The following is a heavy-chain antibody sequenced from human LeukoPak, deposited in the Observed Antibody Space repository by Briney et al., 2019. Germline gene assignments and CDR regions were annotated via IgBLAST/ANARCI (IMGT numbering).Heavy chain of an antibody. Sequence: SVKVSCKASGGTFSSYAISWVRQAPGQGLEWMGRIIPIFGTANYAQKFQGRVTITTDESTSTAYMELSSLRSEDTAVYYCARGGLIDSSGYQQWGQGTLVPVSS. CDR1: GGTFSSYA. CDR2: IIPIFGTA. D-gene: IGHD3-22*01. J-gene: IGHJ1*01. CDR3: ARGGLIDSSGYQQ. V-gene: IGHV1-69*05.